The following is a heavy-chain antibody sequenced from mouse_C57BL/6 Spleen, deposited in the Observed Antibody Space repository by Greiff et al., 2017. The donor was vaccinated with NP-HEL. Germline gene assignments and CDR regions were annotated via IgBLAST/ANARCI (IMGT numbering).Heavy chain of an antibody. V-gene: IGHV1-9*01. D-gene: IGHD1-1*01. CDR2: ILPGSGST. Sequence: QVQLQQSGAELMKPGASVKLSCKATGYTFTGYWIEWVKQRPGHGLEWIGEILPGSGSTNYNEKFKGKATFTADTSSNTAYRQLSSLTTEDSAIYYCARGRIYGSSYGYYAMDYWGQGTSVTVSS. J-gene: IGHJ4*01. CDR3: ARGRIYGSSYGYYAMDY. CDR1: GYTFTGYW.